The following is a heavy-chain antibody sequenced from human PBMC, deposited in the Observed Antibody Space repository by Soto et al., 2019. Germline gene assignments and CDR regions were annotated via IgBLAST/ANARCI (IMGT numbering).Heavy chain of an antibody. V-gene: IGHV3-33*01. CDR1: GFTFSSYG. D-gene: IGHD3-10*01. CDR2: IWYDGSNK. Sequence: QVQLVESGGGVVQPGRSLRLSCAASGFTFSSYGMHWVRQAPGEGLEWVAVIWYDGSNKYYADSVKGRFTISRDNSKNTLYLQMNSLRAEDTAVYYCARDKLPTYGIIDYWGQGTLVTVSS. CDR3: ARDKLPTYGIIDY. J-gene: IGHJ4*02.